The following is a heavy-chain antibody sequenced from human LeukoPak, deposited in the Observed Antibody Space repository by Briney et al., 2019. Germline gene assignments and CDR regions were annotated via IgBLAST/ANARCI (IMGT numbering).Heavy chain of an antibody. D-gene: IGHD3-3*01. CDR2: IYYSGST. CDR3: ARAIFGVVLPYFDY. Sequence: PSQTLSLTCTVSGGSISSGDYYWSWIRQPPGKGLEWIGYIYYSGSTYYNPSLKSRVTISVDTSKNQFSLKLSSVTAADTAVYYCARAIFGVVLPYFDYWGQGTLVTVSS. J-gene: IGHJ4*02. CDR1: GGSISSGDYY. V-gene: IGHV4-30-4*01.